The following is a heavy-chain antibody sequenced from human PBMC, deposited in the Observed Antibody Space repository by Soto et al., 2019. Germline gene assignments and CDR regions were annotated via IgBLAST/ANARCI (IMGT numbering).Heavy chain of an antibody. J-gene: IGHJ4*02. V-gene: IGHV1-3*01. D-gene: IGHD2-15*01. Sequence: QVQLVQSGAEVKKPGASVKVSCKASGYSFTSHAMHRVRQAPGQRLEWMGWINAGNGNTKYSQKFQGRVTITRDTSASTAYMELSSLRSEDTAVYYCLGYCSGGSCYSRGYWGQGTLVNVSS. CDR1: GYSFTSHA. CDR3: LGYCSGGSCYSRGY. CDR2: INAGNGNT.